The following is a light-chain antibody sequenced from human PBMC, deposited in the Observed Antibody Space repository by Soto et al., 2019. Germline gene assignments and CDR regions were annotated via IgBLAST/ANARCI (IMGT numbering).Light chain of an antibody. J-gene: IGLJ2*01. V-gene: IGLV1-47*02. CDR1: SSNIGSNS. CDR3: AAWDDSLSGPGV. Sequence: QSVLTQPPSASGTPGQSVTISCSGSSSNIGSNSVYWYQQLPGAAPKLLIYSSYRRPSGVPDRFSGSKSGTSASRAISGLRSEDEADYYCAAWDDSLSGPGVFGGGTKLTVL. CDR2: SSY.